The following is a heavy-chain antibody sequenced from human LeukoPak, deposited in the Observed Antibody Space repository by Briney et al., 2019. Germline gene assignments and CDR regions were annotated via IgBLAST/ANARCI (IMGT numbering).Heavy chain of an antibody. D-gene: IGHD3-10*01. CDR1: GYTFTGYY. CDR3: ARVRLRITMVRGVHDNWFDP. V-gene: IGHV1-2*02. J-gene: IGHJ5*02. CDR2: INPNSGGT. Sequence: ASVKVSCKASGYTFTGYYMHWVRQAPGQGLEWMGWINPNSGGTNYAQKFQGRVTMTRDTSISTAYMELSRLRSDDTAVYYCARVRLRITMVRGVHDNWFDPWGQGTLVTVSS.